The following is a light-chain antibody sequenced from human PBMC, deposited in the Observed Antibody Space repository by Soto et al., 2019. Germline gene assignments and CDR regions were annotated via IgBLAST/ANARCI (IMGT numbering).Light chain of an antibody. Sequence: QSALTQPASVSGSPGQSITISCAGTRDDIGAYDYASWYQQHPGNAPKLLVYEVTNRPSGVSDRFSGSKSGNTASLTISGLQAEDEADYYCTSYTNSSAVVFGGGTKATVL. CDR2: EVT. V-gene: IGLV2-14*01. CDR3: TSYTNSSAVV. J-gene: IGLJ2*01. CDR1: RDDIGAYDY.